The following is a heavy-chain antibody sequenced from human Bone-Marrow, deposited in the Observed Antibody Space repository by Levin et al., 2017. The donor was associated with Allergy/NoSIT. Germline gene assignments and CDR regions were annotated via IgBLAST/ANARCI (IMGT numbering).Heavy chain of an antibody. J-gene: IGHJ3*02. V-gene: IGHV3-33*01. Sequence: PGGSLRLSCAASGFTFSSYGMHWVRQAPGKGLEWVAVIWYDGSNKYYADSVKGRFTISRDNSKNTLYLQMNSLRAEDTAVYYCARDRRSWIQLWPDAFDIWGQGTMVTVSS. D-gene: IGHD5-18*01. CDR3: ARDRRSWIQLWPDAFDI. CDR1: GFTFSSYG. CDR2: IWYDGSNK.